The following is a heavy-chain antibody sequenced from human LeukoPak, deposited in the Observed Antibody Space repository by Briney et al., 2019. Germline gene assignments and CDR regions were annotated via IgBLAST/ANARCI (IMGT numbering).Heavy chain of an antibody. CDR1: GYTFTGYY. CDR2: INPNSGGT. V-gene: IGHV1-2*02. Sequence: ASVKVSCKASGYTFTGYYMHWVRQAPGQGLEWMGWINPNSGGTNYAQKFQGRVTMTRDTSISTAYMELSSLRSEDTAVYYCARKITMIHGNWFDPWGQGTLVTVSS. J-gene: IGHJ5*02. D-gene: IGHD3-22*01. CDR3: ARKITMIHGNWFDP.